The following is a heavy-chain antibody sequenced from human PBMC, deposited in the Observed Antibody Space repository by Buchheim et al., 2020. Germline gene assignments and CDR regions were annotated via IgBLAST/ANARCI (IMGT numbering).Heavy chain of an antibody. V-gene: IGHV3-23*04. CDR2: ISCSGATT. CDR1: GFSFSGYA. J-gene: IGHJ4*02. D-gene: IGHD4-11*01. CDR3: AKGSRGYTNYYFDY. Sequence: EVQLVDSGGGLVQPGESLRLSCAASGFSFSGYAMSWVRQAPGKGLEWVSSISCSGATTFYADSVKGRFTISRANSKIMLYLQMNSLRAEDTAVYFCAKGSRGYTNYYFDYWGQGTL.